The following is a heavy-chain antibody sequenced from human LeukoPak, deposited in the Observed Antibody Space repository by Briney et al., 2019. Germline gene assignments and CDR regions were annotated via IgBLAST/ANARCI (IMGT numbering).Heavy chain of an antibody. D-gene: IGHD5-18*01. CDR1: GGSIRNYY. Sequence: PSETLSLTCTVSGGSIRNYYRSWIRQPPGKGLEGIGYINYSGRTIHNPSLKSRLTISVDTSKNKFSLRLSSVTAEDTAVYYCARCAAMDDDYFDYWGQGTLVTVSS. CDR3: ARCAAMDDDYFDY. J-gene: IGHJ4*02. V-gene: IGHV4-59*01. CDR2: INYSGRT.